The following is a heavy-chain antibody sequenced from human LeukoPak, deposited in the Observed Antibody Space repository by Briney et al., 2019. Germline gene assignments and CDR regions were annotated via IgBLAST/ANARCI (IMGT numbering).Heavy chain of an antibody. J-gene: IGHJ4*02. CDR1: GYTFTSYY. V-gene: IGHV1-46*01. CDR2: INPGGDST. D-gene: IGHD5-24*01. CDR3: ARHNGRTTIFTPELDF. Sequence: GASVKLSCKASGYTFTSYYMHWVRQAPGQGLEWMGIINPGGDSTRYAQKFQGRVTMTRDTSTSTAYIDLNRLRSDDTAVYYCARHNGRTTIFTPELDFWGQGTLVTVSS.